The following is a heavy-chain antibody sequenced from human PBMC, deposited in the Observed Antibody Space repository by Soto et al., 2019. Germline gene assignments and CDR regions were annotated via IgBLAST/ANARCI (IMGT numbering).Heavy chain of an antibody. D-gene: IGHD1-26*01. CDR2: IYSGGST. J-gene: IGHJ4*02. CDR1: GVTVSSNY. CDR3: AXXXXXXXGXYFDY. Sequence: EVQLVESGGGLVQPGGSLRLSCAASGVTVSSNYMSWVRQAPGKGLEWVSVIYSGGSTYYADSVKGRFTISRDNSKNTXXXXXXXXXXXXXXXXXXAXXXXXXXGXYFDYWGQGTLVTVSS. V-gene: IGHV3-66*01.